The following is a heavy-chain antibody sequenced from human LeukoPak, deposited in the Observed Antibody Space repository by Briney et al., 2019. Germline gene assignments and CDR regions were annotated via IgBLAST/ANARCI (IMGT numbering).Heavy chain of an antibody. J-gene: IGHJ4*02. V-gene: IGHV3-30*18. CDR1: GFTFSSYG. D-gene: IGHD3-10*01. Sequence: GGSLRLPRAASGFTFSSYGMHWVRQAPGKGLEWVAVISSDGSNAYYAGSVKGRFTMSRDNSKNTLFVQMNSLRAEDTAVYYCAKDLSGRKGPFDYWGQGTLVTVSS. CDR3: AKDLSGRKGPFDY. CDR2: ISSDGSNA.